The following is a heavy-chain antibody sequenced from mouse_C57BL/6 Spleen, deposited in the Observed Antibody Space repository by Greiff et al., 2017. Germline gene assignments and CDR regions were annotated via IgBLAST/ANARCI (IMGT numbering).Heavy chain of an antibody. CDR3: ARFSDYDVDYAMDY. CDR1: GYAFTNYL. V-gene: IGHV1-54*01. Sequence: VQLQQSGAELVRPGTSVKVSCKASGYAFTNYLIEWVKQRPGQGLEWIGVINPGSGGTNYNEKFKGKATLTADKSSSTAYMQLSSLTSEDSAVYFCARFSDYDVDYAMDYWGQGTSVTVSS. J-gene: IGHJ4*01. D-gene: IGHD2-4*01. CDR2: INPGSGGT.